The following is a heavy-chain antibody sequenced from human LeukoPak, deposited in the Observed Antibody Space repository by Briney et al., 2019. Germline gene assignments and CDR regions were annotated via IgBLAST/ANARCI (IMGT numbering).Heavy chain of an antibody. J-gene: IGHJ4*02. CDR1: GYTFDNFY. Sequence: ASVKVSCKASGYTFDNFYIHWVRQAPGQGPEWMGWINGNDGSTEYAQRFQGRVIMTRVTAISTVYMDLSGLRPDDTAIYYCARDEGSTYNQLDYWGQGTLVTVSS. CDR3: ARDEGSTYNQLDY. CDR2: INGNDGST. V-gene: IGHV1-2*02. D-gene: IGHD1-14*01.